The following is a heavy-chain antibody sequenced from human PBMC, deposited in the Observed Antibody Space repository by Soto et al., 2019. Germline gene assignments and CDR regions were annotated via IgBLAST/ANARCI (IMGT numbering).Heavy chain of an antibody. CDR1: GGSISSYY. D-gene: IGHD4-17*01. V-gene: IGHV4-59*08. CDR2: IYYSGST. CDR3: ARRYGDNFDH. Sequence: PSETLSLTCTVSGGSISSYYWSWIRQPPGKGLEWIGYIYYSGSTTYNPSLKSRVTISVDTSKNQFSLKLSSVTAADTAVYYCARRYGDNFDHWAQGTLVPVSS. J-gene: IGHJ4*02.